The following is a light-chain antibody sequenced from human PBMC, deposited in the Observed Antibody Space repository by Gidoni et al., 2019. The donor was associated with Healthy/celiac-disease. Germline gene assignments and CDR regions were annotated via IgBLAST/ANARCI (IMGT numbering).Light chain of an antibody. CDR3: QQSDSTPLT. J-gene: IGKJ4*01. CDR2: AAS. V-gene: IGKV1-39*01. CDR1: QSISSY. Sequence: DIQMTPSPSSLSASVGDRVTITCRASQSISSYLNWYQQKPGKAPKFLIYAASSLQSGVPSRFSGSGSGTDFTLKISSLQPEDFATYYCQQSDSTPLTFGGGTKVEIK.